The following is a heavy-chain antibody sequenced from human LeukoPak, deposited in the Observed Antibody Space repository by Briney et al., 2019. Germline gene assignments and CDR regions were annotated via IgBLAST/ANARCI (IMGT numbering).Heavy chain of an antibody. V-gene: IGHV4-34*01. J-gene: IGHJ2*01. Sequence: SETLSLTCAVYGGSFSGYYWSWIRQPPGKGPEWIGEINHSGSTNYNPSLKSRVTISVDTSKNQFSLKLSSVTAADTAVYYCARGERFLEWLRYWYFDLWGRGTLVTVSS. CDR2: INHSGST. D-gene: IGHD3-3*01. CDR3: ARGERFLEWLRYWYFDL. CDR1: GGSFSGYY.